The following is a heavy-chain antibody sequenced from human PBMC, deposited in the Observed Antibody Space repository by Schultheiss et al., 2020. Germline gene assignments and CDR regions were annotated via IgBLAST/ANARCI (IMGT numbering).Heavy chain of an antibody. V-gene: IGHV4-59*01. CDR1: GGSISSYY. D-gene: IGHD3-16*01. CDR2: IYYSGST. Sequence: SETLSLTCTVSGGSISSYYWSWIRQPPGKGLEWIGYIYYSGSTNYNPSLKSRVTISVDTSKNQFSLKLSSVTAADTAVYYCARDPGGSRVFDYWGQGTLVTVSS. CDR3: ARDPGGSRVFDY. J-gene: IGHJ4*02.